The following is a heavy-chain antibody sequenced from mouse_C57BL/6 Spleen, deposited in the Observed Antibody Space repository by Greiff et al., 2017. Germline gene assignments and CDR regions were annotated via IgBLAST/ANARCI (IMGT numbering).Heavy chain of an antibody. J-gene: IGHJ1*03. CDR3: AREDDGSSHWYFDV. D-gene: IGHD1-1*01. CDR2: IHPNSGST. V-gene: IGHV1-64*01. CDR1: GYTFTSYW. Sequence: VQLQQPGAELVKPGASVKLSCKASGYTFTSYWMHWVKQRPGQGLEWIGMIHPNSGSTNYNENFKSKATLTVDKSSSTAYMQLSSLTSEDSAVYYCAREDDGSSHWYFDVWGTGTTVTVSS.